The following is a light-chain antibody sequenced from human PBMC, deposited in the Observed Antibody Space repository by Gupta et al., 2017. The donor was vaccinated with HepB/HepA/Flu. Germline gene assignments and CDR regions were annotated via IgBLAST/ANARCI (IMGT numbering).Light chain of an antibody. CDR2: GAS. J-gene: IGKJ1*01. CDR3: QQDGGPPVT. CDR1: QSVRSSY. Sequence: EIVLMPSPGTLSLSPGERATLSCRASQSVRSSYLGWYQLKPGQAPRLLIYGASNRGTGLPDRFSGGGSGTXFTLTIXRLGPEDFAVYNCQQDGGPPVTFGXGTKVEVK. V-gene: IGKV3-20*01.